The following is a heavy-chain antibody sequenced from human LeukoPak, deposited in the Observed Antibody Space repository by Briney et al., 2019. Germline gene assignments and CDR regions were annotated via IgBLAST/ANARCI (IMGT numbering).Heavy chain of an antibody. CDR2: IIPIVGTT. D-gene: IGHD7-27*01. V-gene: IGHV1-69*13. CDR1: GGTFSSYA. J-gene: IGHJ4*02. CDR3: ARGPPNWGYDY. Sequence: ASVKVSCKASGGTFSSYAFSWVRQAPGQGLEWMGGIIPIVGTTNYAQVFQGRVTITADESTSTAYMELSSLRSEDTAVYYCARGPPNWGYDYWGPGTLVTVSS.